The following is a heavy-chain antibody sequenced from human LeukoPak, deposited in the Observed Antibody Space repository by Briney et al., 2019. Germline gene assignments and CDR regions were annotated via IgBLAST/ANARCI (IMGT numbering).Heavy chain of an antibody. CDR1: GFTFNRFW. V-gene: IGHV3-74*01. CDR2: IISDGSST. Sequence: GGSLRLSCAASGFTFNRFWMHWVRHAPGKGLVWVSRIISDGSSTNYADSVKGRFTISRDNAKNTLYLQMNSLRAEDTALYYCAREDVDITVATSGAFDIWGQGTMVTVSS. D-gene: IGHD6-19*01. CDR3: AREDVDITVATSGAFDI. J-gene: IGHJ3*02.